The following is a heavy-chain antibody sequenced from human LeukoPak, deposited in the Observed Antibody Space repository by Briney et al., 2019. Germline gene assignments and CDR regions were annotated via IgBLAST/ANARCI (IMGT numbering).Heavy chain of an antibody. CDR1: GFTISSNY. D-gene: IGHD2-15*01. J-gene: IGHJ4*02. CDR3: ARDLEYHTSGGFDY. Sequence: GGSLRLSCAASGFTISSNYMSWVRQAPGKGLEGVSVIYSGGSTYYAHSVKGRFTISRDNSKNTLYLQMNSLRAEDTALYYCARDLEYHTSGGFDYWGQGTLVTVSS. V-gene: IGHV3-66*02. CDR2: IYSGGST.